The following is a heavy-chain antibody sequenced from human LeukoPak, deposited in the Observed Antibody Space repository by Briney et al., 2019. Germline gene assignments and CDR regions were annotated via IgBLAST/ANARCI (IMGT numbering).Heavy chain of an antibody. CDR2: IDTNSGNP. Sequence: ASVKVSCKASGYSFTPYSINWVRQAPGQGLEWMGYIDTNSGNPTYAQGFTGRFVFSLDASVSTTYMEIYSLRADDTAVYYCARDRASGSYDYWGQGTLVTVSS. D-gene: IGHD1-26*01. CDR1: GYSFTPYS. J-gene: IGHJ4*02. V-gene: IGHV7-4-1*01. CDR3: ARDRASGSYDY.